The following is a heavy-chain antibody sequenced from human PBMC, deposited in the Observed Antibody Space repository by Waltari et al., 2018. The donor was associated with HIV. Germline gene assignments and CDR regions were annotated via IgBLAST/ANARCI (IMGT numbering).Heavy chain of an antibody. CDR3: ATLKTVTGTVDD. V-gene: IGHV4-39*01. J-gene: IGHJ4*01. Sequence: QLHLQESGPPLVKPSETLSLTCTVSTGYITQNYYWGWVRQSPGTGLEWIGTVYSTGISHYTPSLKRRLTLSVDSSRNQFSLTLTSVTAADTAVYFCATLKTVTGTVDDWGQGILVTVS. CDR2: VYSTGIS. D-gene: IGHD4-17*01. CDR1: TGYITQNYY.